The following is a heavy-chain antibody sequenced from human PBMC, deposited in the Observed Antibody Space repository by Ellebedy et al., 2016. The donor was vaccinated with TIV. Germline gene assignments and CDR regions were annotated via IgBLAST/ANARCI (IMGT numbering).Heavy chain of an antibody. CDR3: AREYCSGGSCYTLGLYYYYYGMDV. CDR2: IWYDGSNK. V-gene: IGHV3-33*01. Sequence: GGSLRLSXAASGFTFSSYGMHWVRQAPGKGLEWVAVIWYDGSNKYYADSVKGRFTISRDNSKNTLYLQMNSLRAEDTAVYYCAREYCSGGSCYTLGLYYYYYGMDVWGQGTTVTVSS. J-gene: IGHJ6*02. CDR1: GFTFSSYG. D-gene: IGHD2-15*01.